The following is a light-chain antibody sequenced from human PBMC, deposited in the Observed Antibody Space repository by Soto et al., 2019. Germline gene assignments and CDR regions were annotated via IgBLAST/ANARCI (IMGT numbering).Light chain of an antibody. Sequence: QSLLTQPASVSGSPGQSITISCTGSSSDIGSYNRVSWYQQPPGTAPKLIIYEVNNRPSGVPDRFSGSKSGHTASLTISGLQAEDEADYYCNSFTTSSPYLFGPGTKLTV. V-gene: IGLV2-18*02. CDR2: EVN. J-gene: IGLJ1*01. CDR3: NSFTTSSPYL. CDR1: SSDIGSYNR.